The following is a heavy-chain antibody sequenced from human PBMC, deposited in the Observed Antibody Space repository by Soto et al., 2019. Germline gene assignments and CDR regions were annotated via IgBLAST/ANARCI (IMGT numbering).Heavy chain of an antibody. J-gene: IGHJ4*02. Sequence: RLSCTASGFTFGDYSMTWIRQAPGKGLEWVGFISSKAYGGSTYYADSVKGRFTISRDNSKNTLYLQMNSLRVEDTAVYYCARNSGPKAFFDYWGQGTLVTVSS. CDR1: GFTFGDYS. V-gene: IGHV3-49*03. CDR2: ISSKAYGGST. D-gene: IGHD5-12*01. CDR3: ARNSGPKAFFDY.